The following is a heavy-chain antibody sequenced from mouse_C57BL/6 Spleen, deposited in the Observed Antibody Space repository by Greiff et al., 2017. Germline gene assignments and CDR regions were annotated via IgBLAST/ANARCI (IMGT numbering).Heavy chain of an antibody. CDR3: ARGADYYGSSPSDY. Sequence: VQLQQPGAELVRPGSSVKLSCKASGYTFTSYWMDWVKQRPGQGLEWIGNIYPSDSETHYNQKFKDKATLTVDKSSSTAYMQLSSLTSEDSAVYYCARGADYYGSSPSDYWGQGTTLTVSS. V-gene: IGHV1-61*01. CDR2: IYPSDSET. D-gene: IGHD1-1*01. CDR1: GYTFTSYW. J-gene: IGHJ2*01.